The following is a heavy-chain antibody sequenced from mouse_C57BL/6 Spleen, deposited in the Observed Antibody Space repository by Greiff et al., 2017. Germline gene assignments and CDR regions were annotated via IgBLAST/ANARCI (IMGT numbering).Heavy chain of an antibody. V-gene: IGHV3-6*01. CDR2: ISYDGSN. CDR3: ARDASWFAY. Sequence: EVQVVESGPGLVKPSQSLSLTCSVTGYSITSGYYWNWIRQFPGNKLEWMGYISYDGSNNYIPSLKNRISITRDTSKNQFFLKLNSVTTEDTATYYCARDASWFAYWGQGTLVTVSA. J-gene: IGHJ3*01. CDR1: GYSITSGYY.